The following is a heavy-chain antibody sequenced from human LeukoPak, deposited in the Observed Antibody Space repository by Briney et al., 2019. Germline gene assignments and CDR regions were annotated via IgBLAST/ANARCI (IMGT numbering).Heavy chain of an antibody. J-gene: IGHJ4*02. D-gene: IGHD4-17*01. CDR2: MNPNSGNT. Sequence: ASVKVSCKSSGYTFTSYDINWVRQATGQGLEWMGWMNPNSGNTGYAQKFQGRATMTRNTSISTAYMELSSLRSDDTAVYYCARGSRAYGDYVDYWGQGTLFTVSS. CDR3: ARGSRAYGDYVDY. V-gene: IGHV1-8*01. CDR1: GYTFTSYD.